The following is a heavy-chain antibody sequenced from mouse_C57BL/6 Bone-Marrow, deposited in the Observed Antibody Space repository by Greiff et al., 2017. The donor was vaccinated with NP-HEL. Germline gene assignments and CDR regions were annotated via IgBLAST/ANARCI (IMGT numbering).Heavy chain of an antibody. CDR3: ARTYYYGSSYWFAY. J-gene: IGHJ3*01. CDR1: GYTFNSYW. V-gene: IGHV1-72*01. D-gene: IGHD1-1*01. CDR2: IDPNSGGT. Sequence: QVQLQQPGAELVKPGASVKLSCKAFGYTFNSYWMHWVKQRPGRGLEWIGRIDPNSGGTTYNEKFKSKATLTVDQHSSTAYMQLSSLTSEDSAGNYGARTYYYGSSYWFAYWGQGTLVTVSA.